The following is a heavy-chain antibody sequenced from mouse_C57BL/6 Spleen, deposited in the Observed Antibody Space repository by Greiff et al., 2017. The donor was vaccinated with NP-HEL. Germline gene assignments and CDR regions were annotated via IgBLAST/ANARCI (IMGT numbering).Heavy chain of an antibody. V-gene: IGHV1-15*01. CDR3: TRFGTGMDY. Sequence: VQGVESGAELVRPGASVTLSCKASGYTFTDYEMHWVKQTPVHGLEWIGAIDPETGGTAYNQKFKGKAILTADKSSSTAYMELRSLTSEDSAVYYCTRFGTGMDYWGQGTSVTVSS. CDR1: GYTFTDYE. J-gene: IGHJ4*01. D-gene: IGHD3-1*01. CDR2: IDPETGGT.